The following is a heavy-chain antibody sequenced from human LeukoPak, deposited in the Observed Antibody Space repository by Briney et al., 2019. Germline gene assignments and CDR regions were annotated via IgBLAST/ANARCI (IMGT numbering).Heavy chain of an antibody. D-gene: IGHD2/OR15-2a*01. CDR2: ISYDGSKK. CDR1: GFTFSSYA. V-gene: IGHV3-30*04. J-gene: IGHJ4*02. Sequence: PGGSLRLSCAASGFTFSSYAMHWVRQAPGKGLEWMTVISYDGSKKYYGDSVKGRFSISRDNSKNTLYLQMNSLRAEDTAVYYCARDPNIVIVPAATLFDYWGQGTLVTVSS. CDR3: ARDPNIVIVPAATLFDY.